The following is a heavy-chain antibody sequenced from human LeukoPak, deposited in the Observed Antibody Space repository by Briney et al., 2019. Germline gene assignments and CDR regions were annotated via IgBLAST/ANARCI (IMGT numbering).Heavy chain of an antibody. Sequence: GGSLRLSCAASGFTFSSYAMHWVRQAPGKGLEWVAVISYDGSNKYYADSVKGRFTISRDNSKNTLYLQMNSLRAEDTAVYYCASDSLPARDYDFWSGYYIDYYGMDVWGQGTTVTVSS. V-gene: IGHV3-30-3*01. CDR1: GFTFSSYA. D-gene: IGHD3-3*01. CDR3: ASDSLPARDYDFWSGYYIDYYGMDV. J-gene: IGHJ6*02. CDR2: ISYDGSNK.